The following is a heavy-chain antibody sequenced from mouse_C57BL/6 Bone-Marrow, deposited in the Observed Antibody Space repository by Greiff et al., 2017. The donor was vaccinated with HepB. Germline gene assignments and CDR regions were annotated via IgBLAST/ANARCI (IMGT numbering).Heavy chain of an antibody. CDR1: GYTFTNYW. Sequence: LVESGAELVRPGTSVKMSCKASGYTFTNYWIGWAKQRPGHGLEWIGDIYPGGGYTNYNEKFKGKATLTADKSSSTAYMQFSSLTSEDSAIYYCARSGIYYLYFDVWGTGTTVTVSS. CDR2: IYPGGGYT. J-gene: IGHJ1*03. V-gene: IGHV1-63*01. CDR3: ARSGIYYLYFDV. D-gene: IGHD1-1*01.